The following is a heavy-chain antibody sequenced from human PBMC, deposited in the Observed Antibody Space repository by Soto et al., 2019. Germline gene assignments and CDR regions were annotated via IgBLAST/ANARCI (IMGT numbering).Heavy chain of an antibody. Sequence: ASVKVSCKASGYTFTSYAMHWVRQAPGQRLEWMGWINAGNGNTKYSQKFQGRVTITRDTSASKAYMEMSSLRSEDTAVYYCARSENRVVPAAIPYYFDYWGQGTLVTVSS. D-gene: IGHD2-2*01. V-gene: IGHV1-3*01. J-gene: IGHJ4*02. CDR1: GYTFTSYA. CDR2: INAGNGNT. CDR3: ARSENRVVPAAIPYYFDY.